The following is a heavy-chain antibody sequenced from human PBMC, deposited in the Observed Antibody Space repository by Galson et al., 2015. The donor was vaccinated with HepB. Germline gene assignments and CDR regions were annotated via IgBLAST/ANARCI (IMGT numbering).Heavy chain of an antibody. D-gene: IGHD6-13*01. CDR1: GFTFSSYA. V-gene: IGHV3-30-3*01. J-gene: IGHJ6*02. CDR3: ARDRVVEQQLVLEYGMDV. CDR2: ISYDGSNK. Sequence: SLRLSCAASGFTFSSYAMHWVRQAPGKGLEWVAVISYDGSNKYYADSVKGRFTISRDNSKNTLYLQMNSLRAEDTAVYYCARDRVVEQQLVLEYGMDVWGQGTTVTVSS.